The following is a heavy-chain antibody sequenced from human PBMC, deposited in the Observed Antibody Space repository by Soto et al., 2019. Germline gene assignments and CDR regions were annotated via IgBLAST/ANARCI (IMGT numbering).Heavy chain of an antibody. J-gene: IGHJ4*02. Sequence: PSGTLALTCAVSVGSISMGGDYWSWIRQHPGKGLEWIGYIYYSGSTYYNPSLKSRVTISVDTSKNQFSLKLSSVTAADTAVYYCAREVRGRLYYFDYWGQGTLVTVSS. CDR2: IYYSGST. V-gene: IGHV4-31*11. CDR1: VGSISMGGDY. D-gene: IGHD3-22*01. CDR3: AREVRGRLYYFDY.